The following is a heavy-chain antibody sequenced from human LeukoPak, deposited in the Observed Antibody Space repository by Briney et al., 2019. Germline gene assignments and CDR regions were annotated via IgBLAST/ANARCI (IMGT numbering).Heavy chain of an antibody. CDR3: ARGDPGENYFDY. CDR1: GYTFTSYG. J-gene: IGHJ4*02. D-gene: IGHD2-21*02. V-gene: IGHV1-18*01. Sequence: GASVKVSCKASGYTFTSYGISWVRQAPGQGLEWMGWISAYNGNTNCAQKLQGRVTITADESTSTAYMELSSLRSEDTAVYYCARGDPGENYFDYWGQGTLVTVSS. CDR2: ISAYNGNT.